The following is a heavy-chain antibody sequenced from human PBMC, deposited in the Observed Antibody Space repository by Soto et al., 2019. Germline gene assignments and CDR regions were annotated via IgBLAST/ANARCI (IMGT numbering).Heavy chain of an antibody. CDR1: GFTFSSYW. Sequence: PGGSLRLSCAASGFTFSSYWMHCVRQAPGKGLVWVSRINSDGSSTSYADSVKGRFTISRDNAKNTLYLQMNSLRAEDTAVYYCGRVGYDYVWGSYPPDYWGQRTPDTVSS. CDR3: GRVGYDYVWGSYPPDY. V-gene: IGHV3-74*01. D-gene: IGHD3-16*02. CDR2: INSDGSST. J-gene: IGHJ4*02.